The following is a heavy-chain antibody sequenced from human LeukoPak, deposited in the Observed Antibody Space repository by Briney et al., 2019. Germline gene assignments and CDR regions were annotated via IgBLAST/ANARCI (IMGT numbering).Heavy chain of an antibody. CDR3: ARSVPAAIVHYFQH. CDR2: IDPSSTYI. D-gene: IGHD2-2*02. J-gene: IGHJ1*01. CDR1: GFTFRSYS. Sequence: GGSLRLSCAASGFTFRSYSMNWVRQAPGKGLEWVSAIDPSSTYIYYADSVKGRFTISRDNAENSLYLQMNSLRVEDTAVYYCARSVPAAIVHYFQHWGQGTQVTVSS. V-gene: IGHV3-21*01.